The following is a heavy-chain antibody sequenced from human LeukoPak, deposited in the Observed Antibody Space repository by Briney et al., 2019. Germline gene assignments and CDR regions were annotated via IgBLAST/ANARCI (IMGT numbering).Heavy chain of an antibody. Sequence: SETLSLTCTVSSGSISGYYWSWIRQSAGKGLEWIGRIYTTGSTNYNPSLRSRVTMSVDTSNNQFSLKLSSVTAADTAVYYCARYNNWNDSPNAFDIWGQGTMVTVSS. V-gene: IGHV4-4*07. D-gene: IGHD1-20*01. J-gene: IGHJ3*02. CDR1: SGSISGYY. CDR2: IYTTGST. CDR3: ARYNNWNDSPNAFDI.